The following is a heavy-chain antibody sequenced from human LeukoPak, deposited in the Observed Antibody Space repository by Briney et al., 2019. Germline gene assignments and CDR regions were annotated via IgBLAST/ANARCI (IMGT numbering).Heavy chain of an antibody. V-gene: IGHV1-2*02. J-gene: IGHJ4*02. CDR1: GYTFTGYY. Sequence: GASVKVSCKASGYTFTGYYMHWVRQAPGQGLEWMGWINPNSGGTNYAQKFQDRVTMTRDTSTSTVYMELSSLRSEDTAVYYCTRGDYEERFDYWGQGTLVTVSS. CDR3: TRGDYEERFDY. D-gene: IGHD4-17*01. CDR2: INPNSGGT.